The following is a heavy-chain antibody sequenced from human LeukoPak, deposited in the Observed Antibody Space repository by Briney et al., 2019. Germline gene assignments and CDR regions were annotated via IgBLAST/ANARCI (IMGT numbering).Heavy chain of an antibody. J-gene: IGHJ4*02. CDR2: IYYSGST. D-gene: IGHD3-22*01. V-gene: IGHV4-30-4*08. Sequence: PSQTLSLTCTVSGGSISSGDYYWSWIRQPPGKGLEWIGYIYYSGSTYYNPSLKSRVTISVDTSKNQFSLKLSSVTAADTAVYYCARETPDSYYFDYWGQGTLATVSS. CDR3: ARETPDSYYFDY. CDR1: GGSISSGDYY.